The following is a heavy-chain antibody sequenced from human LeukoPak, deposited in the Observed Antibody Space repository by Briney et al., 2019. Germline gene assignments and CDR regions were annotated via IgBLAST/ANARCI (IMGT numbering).Heavy chain of an antibody. CDR1: GGTFSSYA. CDR3: ARDGQIWSGYYEPSHVDP. D-gene: IGHD3-3*01. J-gene: IGHJ5*02. V-gene: IGHV1-69*06. CDR2: IIPIFGTA. Sequence: GASVKVSCKASGGTFSSYAISWVRQAPGQGLEWMGGIIPIFGTANYAQKFQGRVTITADKSTSTAYMELSSLRSEDTAVYYCARDGQIWSGYYEPSHVDPWGQGTLVTVSS.